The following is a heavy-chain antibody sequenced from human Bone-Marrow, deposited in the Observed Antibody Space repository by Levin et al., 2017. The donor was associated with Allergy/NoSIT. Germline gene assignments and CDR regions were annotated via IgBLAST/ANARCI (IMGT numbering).Heavy chain of an antibody. Sequence: GGSLRLSCEASGFTFSNFGLHWVRQAPGKGLEWVAVVWYDESNKYYADSVNGRFTISRDNSKNTLYLQMNALKVEDPAFYYFAKVPSPYRNCVANWFDHWGQGTLVTVSS. V-gene: IGHV3-33*06. CDR3: AKVPSPYRNCVANWFDH. J-gene: IGHJ5*02. CDR2: VWYDESNK. D-gene: IGHD4-11*01. CDR1: GFTFSNFG.